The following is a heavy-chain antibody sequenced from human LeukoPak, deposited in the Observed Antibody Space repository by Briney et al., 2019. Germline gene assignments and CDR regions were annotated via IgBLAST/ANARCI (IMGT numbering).Heavy chain of an antibody. Sequence: ASVKVSCKASGYTFTSYYMHWVRQAPGQGLEWTGIINPSGGSTSYAQKFQGRVTMTRDTSTSTVYMELSSLRSEDTAVYYCARDHYPRITMVRGVIDYWGQGTLVTVSS. D-gene: IGHD3-10*01. CDR1: GYTFTSYY. J-gene: IGHJ4*02. V-gene: IGHV1-46*01. CDR3: ARDHYPRITMVRGVIDY. CDR2: INPSGGST.